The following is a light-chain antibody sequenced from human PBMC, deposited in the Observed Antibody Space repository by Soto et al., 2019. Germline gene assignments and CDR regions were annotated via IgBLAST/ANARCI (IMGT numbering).Light chain of an antibody. CDR1: SSNIGSNT. CDR3: AAWDDSLNGVV. CDR2: TNN. V-gene: IGLV1-44*01. Sequence: VLTQPPSASGTPGQRVTISCSGSSSNIGSNTVNWYQQLPGTAPKLLIYTNNQRPSGVPDRFSGSKSGTSASLAISGLQSEDEADYYCAAWDDSLNGVVFGGGTKVTVL. J-gene: IGLJ2*01.